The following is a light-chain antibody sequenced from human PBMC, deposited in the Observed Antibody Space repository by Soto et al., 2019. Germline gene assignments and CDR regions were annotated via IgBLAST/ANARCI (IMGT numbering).Light chain of an antibody. V-gene: IGKV1-6*01. CDR2: AAS. CDR3: QQYYSYPLT. J-gene: IGKJ4*01. Sequence: AIQMTQSPSSLSVSVGDRVTITCRASQDIRNDLGWYQQKPGKAPKLLIYAASTLQSGVPSRFSGSGSGTDFTLTISCLQSEDFATYYCQQYYSYPLTFGGGTKVEIK. CDR1: QDIRND.